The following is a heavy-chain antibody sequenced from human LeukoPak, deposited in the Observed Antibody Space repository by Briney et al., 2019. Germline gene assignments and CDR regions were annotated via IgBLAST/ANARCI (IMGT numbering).Heavy chain of an antibody. V-gene: IGHV4-38-2*02. J-gene: IGHJ5*02. CDR3: AGSYYYASGSYPDNWFDP. D-gene: IGHD3-10*01. CDR1: GYSISSGYY. CDR2: IYHSGST. Sequence: SETLSLTCTVSGYSISSGYYWGWIRQPPGKGLEWIGSIYHSGSTNYNPSLKSRVTISVDTSKNRFSLKLSSVTAADTAVYYCAGSYYYASGSYPDNWFDPWGQGTLVSVSS.